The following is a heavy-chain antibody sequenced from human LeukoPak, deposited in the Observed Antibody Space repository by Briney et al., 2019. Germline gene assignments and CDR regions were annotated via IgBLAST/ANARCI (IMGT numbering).Heavy chain of an antibody. CDR3: ARDMWGTFDY. CDR2: MSPDGSAT. Sequence: GGSLRLSCAASGFTFRDFWMHWVRQAPGKGPVWVSRMSPDGSATYYADSVKGRFTISRDNAENTMYLQMSSLRAEDTAVYYCARDMWGTFDYWGQGAWSPSPQ. J-gene: IGHJ4*02. CDR1: GFTFRDFW. D-gene: IGHD7-27*01. V-gene: IGHV3-74*01.